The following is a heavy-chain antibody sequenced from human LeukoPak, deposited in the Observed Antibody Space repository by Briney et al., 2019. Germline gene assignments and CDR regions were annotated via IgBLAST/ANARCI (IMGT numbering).Heavy chain of an antibody. J-gene: IGHJ4*02. CDR1: GGSISSYY. Sequence: SETLSLTCTVSGGSISSYYWSWIRQPPGKGLEWIGYIYYSGSTNYNPSLKSRVTISVDTSKNQFSLKLSSVTAADTAVYYCARGRIAARARFDYWGQGTLVTVSS. V-gene: IGHV4-59*01. CDR2: IYYSGST. CDR3: ARGRIAARARFDY. D-gene: IGHD6-6*01.